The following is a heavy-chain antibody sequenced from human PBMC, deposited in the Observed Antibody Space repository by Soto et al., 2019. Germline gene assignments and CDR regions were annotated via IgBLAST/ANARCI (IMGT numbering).Heavy chain of an antibody. D-gene: IGHD6-19*01. CDR3: TSSGWYGGGDY. Sequence: QVQLVESGGGVVQPGRSLRLSCAASGFTFSSYGMHWVRQAPGKGLEWVAVISYDGSNKYYADSVKGRFTISRDNSKNPLYLQMNSLRAGDTAVYYCTSSGWYGGGDYWGQGTLVTVSS. CDR2: ISYDGSNK. V-gene: IGHV3-30*03. CDR1: GFTFSSYG. J-gene: IGHJ4*02.